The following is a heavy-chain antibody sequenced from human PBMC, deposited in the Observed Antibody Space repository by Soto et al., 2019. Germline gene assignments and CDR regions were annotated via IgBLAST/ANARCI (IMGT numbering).Heavy chain of an antibody. Sequence: EVQLLESGGGLVQPGGSLRLSCAASGFTFSSYAMTWVRQAPGKGLEWVSAISGSDGTTYYADSVKGRFTIARDNSKNTLYLQMNSLRAEDTDVYYCAKYPYDSSGYYHDYWGRGTLVTVSS. D-gene: IGHD3-22*01. CDR1: GFTFSSYA. V-gene: IGHV3-23*01. CDR3: AKYPYDSSGYYHDY. CDR2: ISGSDGTT. J-gene: IGHJ4*02.